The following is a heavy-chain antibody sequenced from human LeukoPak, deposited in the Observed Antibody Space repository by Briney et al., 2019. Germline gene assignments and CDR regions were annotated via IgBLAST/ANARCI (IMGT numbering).Heavy chain of an antibody. J-gene: IGHJ5*02. CDR2: ISTTSTYT. CDR1: GFTFSDYY. CDR3: AKDAQLGCSGGSCYGWFDP. Sequence: GGSLRLSCAASGFTFSDYYMSWIRQAPGKGLEWVSYISTTSTYTDYADSVKGRFTISRDNSKNTLYLQMNSLRAEDTAVYYCAKDAQLGCSGGSCYGWFDPWGQGTLVTVSS. D-gene: IGHD2-15*01. V-gene: IGHV3-11*05.